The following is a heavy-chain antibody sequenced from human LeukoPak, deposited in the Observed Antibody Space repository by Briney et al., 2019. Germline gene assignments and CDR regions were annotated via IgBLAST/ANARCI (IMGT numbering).Heavy chain of an antibody. Sequence: GGSLRLSCAASGFTFSSYAMHWVRQAPGKGLEYVSGISSNGGNTNYAISVKGRFTISRDNSKNTLYLQMGSLRAEDMAVYYCAKGGPYSGSSAGDYWGQGTLVTVSS. V-gene: IGHV3-64*01. CDR3: AKGGPYSGSSAGDY. J-gene: IGHJ4*02. CDR1: GFTFSSYA. CDR2: ISSNGGNT. D-gene: IGHD6-6*01.